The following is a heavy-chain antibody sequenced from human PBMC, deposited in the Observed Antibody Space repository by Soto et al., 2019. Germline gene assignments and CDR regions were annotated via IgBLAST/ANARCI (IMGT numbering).Heavy chain of an antibody. CDR1: GFTFSSYS. V-gene: IGHV3-21*01. CDR2: ISSSSSYI. J-gene: IGHJ6*01. CDR3: ARVVDYYDPYIYYGIVV. D-gene: IGHD3-22*01. Sequence: EVQLVESGGGLVKPGGSLRLSCAASGFTFSSYSMNWVRQAPGTGLEWVSSISSSSSYIYYADSVKGRFTISRDNAKNSLYLQMNSLRAEDTAVYYCARVVDYYDPYIYYGIVVWGPGTTVTVSS.